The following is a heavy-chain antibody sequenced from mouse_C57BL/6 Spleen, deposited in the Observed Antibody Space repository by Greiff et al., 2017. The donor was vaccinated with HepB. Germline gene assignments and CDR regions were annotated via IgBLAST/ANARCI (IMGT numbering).Heavy chain of an antibody. CDR3: ARNYDGYYGFDY. J-gene: IGHJ2*01. Sequence: QVHVKQPGAELVKPGASVKLSCKASGYTFTSYWMHWVKQRPGQGLEWIGMIHPNSGSTNYNEKFKSKATLTVDKSSSTAYMQLSSLTSEDSAVYYCARNYDGYYGFDYWGQGTTLTVSS. CDR2: IHPNSGST. CDR1: GYTFTSYW. V-gene: IGHV1-64*01. D-gene: IGHD2-3*01.